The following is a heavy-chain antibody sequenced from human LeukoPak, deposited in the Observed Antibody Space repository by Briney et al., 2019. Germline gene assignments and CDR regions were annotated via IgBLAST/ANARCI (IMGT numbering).Heavy chain of an antibody. CDR1: GFTFSSYA. CDR2: ISGSGGST. CDR3: AKEVGGSYFPTGAFDI. Sequence: TGGSLRLSCAASGFTFSSYAMSWVRQAPGKGLEWVSAISGSGGSTYYADSVKGRFTISRDNSKNTLYLQMNSLRAEDTVVYYCAKEVGGSYFPTGAFDIWGQGTMVTVSS. V-gene: IGHV3-23*01. D-gene: IGHD1-26*01. J-gene: IGHJ3*02.